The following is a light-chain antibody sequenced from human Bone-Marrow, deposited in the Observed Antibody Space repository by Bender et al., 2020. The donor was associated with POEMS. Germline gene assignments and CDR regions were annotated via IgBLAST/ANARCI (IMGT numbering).Light chain of an antibody. CDR2: DNT. Sequence: SYVMTQPPSVSVAPGQTARISCGGNNIAAETVHWYQQKPGQAPVMIVYDNTERPSGVPDRFSGSKSGNTASLTISGLRTEDEADYYCCSYAGSYTLMFGGGTSLTVL. CDR1: NIAAET. V-gene: IGLV3-21*02. J-gene: IGLJ3*02. CDR3: CSYAGSYTLM.